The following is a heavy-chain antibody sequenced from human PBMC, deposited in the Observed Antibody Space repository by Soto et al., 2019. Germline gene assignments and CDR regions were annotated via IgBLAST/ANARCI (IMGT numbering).Heavy chain of an antibody. D-gene: IGHD3-3*01. CDR1: GYTFTSYG. CDR3: ARDQLEGRFLEWLSDYYYYGMDV. V-gene: IGHV1-18*04. CDR2: ISAYNGNT. J-gene: IGHJ6*02. Sequence: GASVKVSCKASGYTFTSYGISWVRQAPGQGLEWMGWISAYNGNTNYAQKLQGRVTMTTDTSTSTAYMELRSLRSDDTAVYYCARDQLEGRFLEWLSDYYYYGMDVWGQGXTVTVSS.